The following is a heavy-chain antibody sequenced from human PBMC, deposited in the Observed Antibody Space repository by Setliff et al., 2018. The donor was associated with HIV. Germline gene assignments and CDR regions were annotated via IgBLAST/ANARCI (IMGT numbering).Heavy chain of an antibody. V-gene: IGHV4-34*01. CDR2: INHRGST. Sequence: SETLSLTCAVYGGSFSGYYWSWIRQPPGKGLEWIGEINHRGSTNCNPSLKSRVSISVDTSKNQFSLKLNSVTAADTAMYYCARVVDADYLDYWGQGTLVTVSS. CDR3: ARVVDADYLDY. D-gene: IGHD2-15*01. J-gene: IGHJ4*02. CDR1: GGSFSGYY.